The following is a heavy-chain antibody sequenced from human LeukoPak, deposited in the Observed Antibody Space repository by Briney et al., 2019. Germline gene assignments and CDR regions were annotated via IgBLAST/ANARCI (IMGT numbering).Heavy chain of an antibody. D-gene: IGHD6-19*01. CDR2: IWYDGSNK. Sequence: PGGSLRLSCAASGFTFSSYGMHWVRQAPGKGLEWVAVIWYDGSNKYYADSVKGRFTISRDNSKNTLYLQMNSLRAEDTAVYYCARIEGSGWSPTALGYWGQGTLVTVSS. V-gene: IGHV3-33*01. J-gene: IGHJ4*02. CDR1: GFTFSSYG. CDR3: ARIEGSGWSPTALGY.